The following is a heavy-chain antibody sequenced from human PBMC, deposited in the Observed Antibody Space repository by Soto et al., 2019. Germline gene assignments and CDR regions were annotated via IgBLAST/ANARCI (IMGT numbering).Heavy chain of an antibody. CDR2: IYYSGST. CDR3: ARHPGEQLVLRYFDY. CDR1: GGSISSSSYY. J-gene: IGHJ4*02. V-gene: IGHV4-39*01. Sequence: SETLSLTCTVSGGSISSSSYYWGWIRQPPGKGLEWIGSIYYSGSTYYNPSLKSRVTISVDTSKNQFSLKLSSVTAADTAVYYCARHPGEQLVLRYFDYWGQGTLVTVSS. D-gene: IGHD6-6*01.